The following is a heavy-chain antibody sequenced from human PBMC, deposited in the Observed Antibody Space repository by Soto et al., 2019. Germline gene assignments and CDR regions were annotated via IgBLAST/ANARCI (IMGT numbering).Heavy chain of an antibody. Sequence: PGGSLRLSCAASGFTFSSYAMSWVRQAPGKGLEWVSTISTSGASTYSAASVKGRFTISRDNSKNTLYLQMNSLRAEDTAIYYCAKRISADDANCFDPWGQGTLVTSPQ. CDR3: AKRISADDANCFDP. D-gene: IGHD6-13*01. V-gene: IGHV3-23*01. CDR2: ISTSGAST. CDR1: GFTFSSYA. J-gene: IGHJ5*02.